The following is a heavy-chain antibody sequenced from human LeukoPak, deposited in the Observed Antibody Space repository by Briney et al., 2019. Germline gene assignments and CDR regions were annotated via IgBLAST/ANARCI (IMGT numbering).Heavy chain of an antibody. J-gene: IGHJ6*02. D-gene: IGHD2/OR15-2a*01. Sequence: GGSLRLSCAASGFTFSSYGFYWVRQPPGKGLEWVALIWFDGSKKYYADSVKGRFTISRDNAKNTLYLQMNSLRAEDTAVYYCARAQSFSSRHGMDVSGQGTTVTVSS. CDR3: ARAQSFSSRHGMDV. V-gene: IGHV3-33*07. CDR2: IWFDGSKK. CDR1: GFTFSSYG.